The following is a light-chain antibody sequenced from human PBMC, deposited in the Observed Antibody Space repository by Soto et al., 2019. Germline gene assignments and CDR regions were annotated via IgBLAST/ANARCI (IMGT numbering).Light chain of an antibody. CDR3: QQYGSSPRT. V-gene: IGKV3-20*01. CDR1: QSVGSNY. Sequence: EIVLTQSPGTLSLSPGERATLSCRASQSVGSNYLAWYQQKPGQAPKLLIYGASSRATGIPDRFSGSGSGTDFTLTISRLEPEDFAVYYCQQYGSSPRTFGQGTKLEIK. CDR2: GAS. J-gene: IGKJ2*02.